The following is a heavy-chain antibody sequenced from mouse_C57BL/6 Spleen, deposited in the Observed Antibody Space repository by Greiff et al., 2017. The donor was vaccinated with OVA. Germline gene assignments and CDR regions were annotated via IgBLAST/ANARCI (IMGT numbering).Heavy chain of an antibody. D-gene: IGHD2-3*01. CDR2: IYPGGGST. Sequence: QVQLQQSGAELVRPGTSVKMSCKASGYTFTNYWVGWAKQRPGHGLEWIGDIYPGGGSTNYNEKFKGKATLTADKSSSTAYMQFSSLTSEDSAIYYCARYEGYYVFDYWGQGTTLTVSS. V-gene: IGHV1-63*01. J-gene: IGHJ2*01. CDR1: GYTFTNYW. CDR3: ARYEGYYVFDY.